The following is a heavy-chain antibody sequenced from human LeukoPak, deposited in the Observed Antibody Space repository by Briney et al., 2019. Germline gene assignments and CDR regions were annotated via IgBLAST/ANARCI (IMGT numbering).Heavy chain of an antibody. Sequence: PGGSLRLSCAASGFTFSSYWMHWLRQAPGKGLVWVSRINSDGSSTSYADSVKGRFTISRDNAKNTLYLQMNSLRAEDTAVYYCARDTVLWFGESYDPYNWFDPWGQGTLVTVSS. J-gene: IGHJ5*02. CDR1: GFTFSSYW. CDR2: INSDGSST. CDR3: ARDTVLWFGESYDPYNWFDP. D-gene: IGHD3-10*01. V-gene: IGHV3-74*01.